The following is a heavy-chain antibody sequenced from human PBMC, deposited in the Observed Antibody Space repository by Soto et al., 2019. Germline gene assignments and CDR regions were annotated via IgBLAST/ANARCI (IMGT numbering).Heavy chain of an antibody. D-gene: IGHD3-16*02. Sequence: SETLSLTCIVSGDSISYYTWPWIRQPAGKTLEWIGRLYSTGTLTYNPTLKSRVTMSVDTSKNQLSLTLNSVTAADTAVYFCASENESYRSLDYWGQGTVVTVSS. CDR3: ASENESYRSLDY. CDR1: GDSISYYT. V-gene: IGHV4-4*07. J-gene: IGHJ4*02. CDR2: LYSTGTL.